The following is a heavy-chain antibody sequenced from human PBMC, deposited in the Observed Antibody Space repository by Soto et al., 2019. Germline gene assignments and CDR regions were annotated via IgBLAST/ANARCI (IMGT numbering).Heavy chain of an antibody. CDR1: GYTFTGYY. CDR2: INPNSGGT. V-gene: IGHV1-2*02. Sequence: QVQLVQSGAEVKKPGASVKVSCKASGYTFTGYYMHWVRQAPGQGLEWMGWINPNSGGTNYAQKLQGRVTMTRDTSISTAYMELSRLRSDDTAVYYCARDGGGSYYVGAFDIWGQGTMVTVSS. J-gene: IGHJ3*02. CDR3: ARDGGGSYYVGAFDI. D-gene: IGHD1-26*01.